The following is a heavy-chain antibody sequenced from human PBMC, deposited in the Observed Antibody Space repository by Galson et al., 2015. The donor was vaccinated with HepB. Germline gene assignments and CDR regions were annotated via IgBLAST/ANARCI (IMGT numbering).Heavy chain of an antibody. D-gene: IGHD1-26*01. J-gene: IGHJ2*01. V-gene: IGHV1-18*01. CDR2: ISPYNRDT. Sequence: SVKVSCKASGYTFSTYSITWVRQAPGQGLEWMGWISPYNRDTKYARKFQGRVTMTTDTFTSTAYMELRSLRSDDTAVYYCARAPSAILVTYFDLWGHGTLVTVSS. CDR3: ARAPSAILVTYFDL. CDR1: GYTFSTYS.